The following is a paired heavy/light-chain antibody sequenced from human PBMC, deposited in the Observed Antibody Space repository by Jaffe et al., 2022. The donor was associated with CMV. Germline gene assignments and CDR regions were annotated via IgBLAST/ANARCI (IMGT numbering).Light chain of an antibody. CDR2: AAS. V-gene: IGKV1-8*01. Sequence: AIRMTQSPSSFSASTGDRVTITCRASQGISSYLAWYQQKPGKAPKLLIYAASTLQSGVPSRFSGSGSGTDFTLTISCLQSEDFATYYCQQYYSYPPTFGPGTKVDIK. CDR1: QGISSY. CDR3: QQYYSYPPT. J-gene: IGKJ3*01.
Heavy chain of an antibody. V-gene: IGHV2-5*01. CDR1: GFSLSTSGVG. Sequence: QITLKESGPTLVKPTQTLTLTCTFSGFSLSTSGVGVGWIRQPPGKALEWLALIYWNDDKRYSPSLKSRLTITKDTSKNQVVLTMTNMDPVDTATYYCAHRPNANYDFWSGYSDPYYFDYWGQGTLVTVSS. D-gene: IGHD3-3*01. CDR3: AHRPNANYDFWSGYSDPYYFDY. CDR2: IYWNDDK. J-gene: IGHJ4*02.